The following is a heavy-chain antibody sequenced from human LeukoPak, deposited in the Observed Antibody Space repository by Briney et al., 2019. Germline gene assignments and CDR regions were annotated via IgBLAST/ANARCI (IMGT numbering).Heavy chain of an antibody. Sequence: PGGSLRLPCAASGFTFSSYDMHWVRQATGKGLEWVPAIGTAGDTYYPGSVKGRFTISRENAKNSLYLQMNSLRAGDTAVYYCARGTRDSPYYYYGMDVWGQGTTVTVSS. CDR3: ARGTRDSPYYYYGMDV. CDR2: IGTAGDT. CDR1: GFTFSSYD. J-gene: IGHJ6*02. V-gene: IGHV3-13*01. D-gene: IGHD2-21*02.